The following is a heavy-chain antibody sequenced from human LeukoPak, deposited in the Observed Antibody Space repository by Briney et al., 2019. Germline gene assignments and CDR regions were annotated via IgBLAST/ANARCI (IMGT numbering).Heavy chain of an antibody. CDR2: IYYSGST. CDR3: ARHDYGSGSYYNTGFDY. Sequence: SETLSLTCTVSGGSISSFYWSCIRQPPGKGLEWIGYIYYSGSTNYNPSLKSRVTISVDTTQNQFSLKLSSVTAADTAVYYCARHDYGSGSYYNTGFDYWGQGTLVTVSS. CDR1: GGSISSFY. V-gene: IGHV4-59*08. J-gene: IGHJ4*02. D-gene: IGHD3-10*01.